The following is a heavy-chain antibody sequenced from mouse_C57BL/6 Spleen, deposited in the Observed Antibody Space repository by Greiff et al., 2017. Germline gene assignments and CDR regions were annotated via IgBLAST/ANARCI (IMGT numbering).Heavy chain of an antibody. Sequence: EVKLQESGPGLVKPSQSLSLTCSVTGYSITSGYYWNWIRQFPGNKLEWMGYISYDGSNNYNPSLKNRISITRDTSKNQFFLKLDSVTTEDTATYYCARDGNHWYFDVWGTGTTVTVSS. CDR1: GYSITSGYY. D-gene: IGHD2-1*01. CDR2: ISYDGSN. V-gene: IGHV3-6*01. CDR3: ARDGNHWYFDV. J-gene: IGHJ1*03.